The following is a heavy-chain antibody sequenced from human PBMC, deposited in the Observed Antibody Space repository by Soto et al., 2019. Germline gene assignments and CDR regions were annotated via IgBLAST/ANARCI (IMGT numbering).Heavy chain of an antibody. J-gene: IGHJ4*02. D-gene: IGHD6-19*01. V-gene: IGHV1-69*01. CDR1: GGNFSSYP. CDR3: ARSAFPLRAVAWDY. CDR2: IIPIFGIT. Sequence: QVQLVQSGAEVRKPGSSVKVSCKASGGNFSSYPIGWVRQAPGQGLEWMGGIIPIFGITNYAQKFQGRITITADESTSTAYMDLISLTSEDTAVYYCARSAFPLRAVAWDYWGQGTLVTVSS.